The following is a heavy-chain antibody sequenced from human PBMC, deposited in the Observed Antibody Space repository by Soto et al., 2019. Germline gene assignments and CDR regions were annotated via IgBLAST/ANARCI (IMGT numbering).Heavy chain of an antibody. CDR3: ARRFVNGEVDY. CDR2: VSDGGSDA. D-gene: IGHD3-10*01. Sequence: EVQLLESGGGLVQPGGSLRLSCAASGFTFSTYAMSWVRQPPGKGLEWVSIVSDGGSDAFYADSVKGRFAISRDNSKNTLYLQMNSVTAEDTAVYYCARRFVNGEVDYWGQGTPVTVSS. CDR1: GFTFSTYA. V-gene: IGHV3-23*01. J-gene: IGHJ4*02.